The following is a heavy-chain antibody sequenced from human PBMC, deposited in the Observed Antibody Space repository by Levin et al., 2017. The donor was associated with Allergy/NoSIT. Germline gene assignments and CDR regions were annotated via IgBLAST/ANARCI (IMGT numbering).Heavy chain of an antibody. CDR2: ISWNSGSI. V-gene: IGHV3-9*01. D-gene: IGHD1-26*01. Sequence: PGGSLRLSCAASGFTFDDYAMHWVRQAPGKGLEWVSGISWNSGSIGYADSVKGRFTISRDNAKNSLYLQMNSLRAEDTALYYCAKWGGTELAFDIWGQGTMVTVSS. J-gene: IGHJ3*02. CDR3: AKWGGTELAFDI. CDR1: GFTFDDYA.